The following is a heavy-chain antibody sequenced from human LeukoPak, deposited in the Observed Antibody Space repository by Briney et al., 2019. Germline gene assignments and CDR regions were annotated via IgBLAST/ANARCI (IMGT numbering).Heavy chain of an antibody. CDR1: GYTFTGYY. D-gene: IGHD4-17*01. Sequence: ASVKVSCKASGYTFTGYYMHWVRQAPGQGLEWMGWINPNSGGTNCAQKFQGRVTMTRDTSISTAYMELSRLRSDDTAVYYCARDSADYGDDQNWFDPWGQGTLVTVSS. J-gene: IGHJ5*02. V-gene: IGHV1-2*02. CDR3: ARDSADYGDDQNWFDP. CDR2: INPNSGGT.